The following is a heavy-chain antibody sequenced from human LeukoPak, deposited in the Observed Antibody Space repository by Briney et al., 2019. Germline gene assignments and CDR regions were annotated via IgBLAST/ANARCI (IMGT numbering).Heavy chain of an antibody. J-gene: IGHJ1*01. V-gene: IGHV3-23*01. CDR3: AKDQDYYDSSGYYQQYFQH. CDR1: GFTFSSYA. D-gene: IGHD3-22*01. CDR2: ISGSGGST. Sequence: GGSLRLSCAASGFTFSSYAMSWVRQAPGKGLEWVSAISGSGGSTYYADSVKGRFTISRDNSKNTLYLQMNSLRAEDTAVYYCAKDQDYYDSSGYYQQYFQHWGQGTLVTVSS.